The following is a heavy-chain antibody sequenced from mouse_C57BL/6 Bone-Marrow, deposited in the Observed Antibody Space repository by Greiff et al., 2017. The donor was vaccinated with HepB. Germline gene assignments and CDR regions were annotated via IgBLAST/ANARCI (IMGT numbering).Heavy chain of an antibody. V-gene: IGHV1-59*01. Sequence: QVQLKQPGAELVRPGTSVKLSCKASGYTFTSYWMHWVKQRPGQGLEWIGVIDPSDSYTNYNQKFKGKATLTVDTSSSTANMQLSSLTSEDSAVYYCARKGSLPWFAYWGQGTLVTVSA. CDR2: IDPSDSYT. CDR1: GYTFTSYW. D-gene: IGHD6-1*01. J-gene: IGHJ3*01. CDR3: ARKGSLPWFAY.